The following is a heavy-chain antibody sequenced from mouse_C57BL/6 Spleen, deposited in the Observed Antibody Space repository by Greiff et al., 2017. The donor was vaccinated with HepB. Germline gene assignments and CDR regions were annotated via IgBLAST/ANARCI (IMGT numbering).Heavy chain of an antibody. J-gene: IGHJ4*01. CDR3: TREPLSDDYDDYYAMDY. D-gene: IGHD2-4*01. V-gene: IGHV5-9-1*02. Sequence: EVKLVESGEGLVKPGGSLKLSCAASGFTFSSYAMSWVRQTPEKRLEWVAYISSGGDYIYYADTVKGRFTISRDNARNTLYLQMSSLKSEDTAMYYCTREPLSDDYDDYYAMDYWGQGTSVTVSS. CDR2: ISSGGDYI. CDR1: GFTFSSYA.